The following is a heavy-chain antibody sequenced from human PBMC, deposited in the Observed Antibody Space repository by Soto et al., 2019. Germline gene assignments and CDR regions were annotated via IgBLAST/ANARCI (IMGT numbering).Heavy chain of an antibody. V-gene: IGHV3-33*01. CDR1: GFTFSSYG. Sequence: QVQLVESGGVVVQPGRSLRLSCAASGFTFSSYGMHWVRQAPGKGLEWVAVMWSEGGNKHYADSVKGRFTISRDNSKNTLYLQINSLRAEATAVYYCARDPPDDSSGYFSLDYWGQGTLVTVSS. CDR3: ARDPPDDSSGYFSLDY. J-gene: IGHJ4*02. D-gene: IGHD3-22*01. CDR2: MWSEGGNK.